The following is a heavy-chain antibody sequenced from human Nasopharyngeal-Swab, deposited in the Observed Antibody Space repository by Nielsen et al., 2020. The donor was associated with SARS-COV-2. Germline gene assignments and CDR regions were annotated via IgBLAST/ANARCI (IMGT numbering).Heavy chain of an antibody. CDR1: SGSISSGDYY. J-gene: IGHJ6*02. D-gene: IGHD3-16*01. CDR2: MYYSGSP. CDR3: ARLTLGEGWGYYYYYGMDV. Sequence: LRLSCIVSSGSISSGDYYWSWLRQPPGKGLEWIGYMYYSGSPYYNPSLKSRITISADTSKNHFSLRLSSVTAADTAVYYCARLTLGEGWGYYYYYGMDVWGQGTTVTVTS. V-gene: IGHV4-30-4*01.